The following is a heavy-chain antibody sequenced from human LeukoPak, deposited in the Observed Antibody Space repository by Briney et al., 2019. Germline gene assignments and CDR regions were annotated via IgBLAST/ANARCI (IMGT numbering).Heavy chain of an antibody. D-gene: IGHD6-13*01. Sequence: SETLSLTCTVSGYSISSGYYWGWTRQPPGEGLEWIWSIYHSGSTYYNPSVKTQVTISVDTSKTQFSLKLSSVTAADTAVYYCARHVDSSSWYGDYYFDYGGQGTLVTVSS. V-gene: IGHV4-38-2*02. J-gene: IGHJ4*02. CDR1: GYSISSGYY. CDR3: ARHVDSSSWYGDYYFDY. CDR2: IYHSGST.